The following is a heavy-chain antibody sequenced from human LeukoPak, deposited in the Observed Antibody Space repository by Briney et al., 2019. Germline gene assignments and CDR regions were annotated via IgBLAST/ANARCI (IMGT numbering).Heavy chain of an antibody. Sequence: PSETLSLTCAVYGGSFSGYYWSWVRQPPGKGLEWIGESNHSGSTNYNPSLKSRVTISVDTSKNQFSLKLSSVTAADTAVYFCVRVGVVVAATRWTTPRRSYYFDYWGQGTLVTVSS. CDR3: VRVGVVVAATRWTTPRRSYYFDY. CDR1: GGSFSGYY. J-gene: IGHJ4*02. CDR2: SNHSGST. V-gene: IGHV4-34*01. D-gene: IGHD2-15*01.